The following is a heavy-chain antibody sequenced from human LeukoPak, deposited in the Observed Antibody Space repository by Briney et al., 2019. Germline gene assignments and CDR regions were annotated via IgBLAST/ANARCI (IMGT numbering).Heavy chain of an antibody. J-gene: IGHJ4*02. V-gene: IGHV4-4*07. CDR1: GGSISSYY. Sequence: SETLSLTCTVSGGSISSYYWSWIRQPAGKGLEWIGRIYTGGSTNYNPSLKSRVTMSVDTSKNQFSLKLSSVTAADTAVYYCAGMYYDILTGQSDYWGQGTLVTVSS. CDR3: AGMYYDILTGQSDY. CDR2: IYTGGST. D-gene: IGHD3-9*01.